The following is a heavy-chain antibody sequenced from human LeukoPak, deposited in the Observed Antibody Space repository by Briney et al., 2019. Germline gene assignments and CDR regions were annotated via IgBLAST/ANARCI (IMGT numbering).Heavy chain of an antibody. CDR3: ARRDTSGFFSDY. CDR2: ISSNGGNT. CDR1: GFSFSTYA. Sequence: GGSRRLSCAASGFSFSTYAMSWVRQAPGKGLEYVAAISSNGGNTYYPNSMKGRFTISRDNSKNTLYLQMGSLRVEDMAVYYCARRDTSGFFSDYWGRGTLVTVHS. D-gene: IGHD6-19*01. V-gene: IGHV3-64*01. J-gene: IGHJ4*02.